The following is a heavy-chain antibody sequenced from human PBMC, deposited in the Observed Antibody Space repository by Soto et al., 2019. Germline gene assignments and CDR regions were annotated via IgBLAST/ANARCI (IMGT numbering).Heavy chain of an antibody. CDR3: AKRGGSHCWGAFDQ. CDR2: ASGTDGTT. CDR1: GFTFRDCA. D-gene: IGHD2-21*01. V-gene: IGHV3-23*01. J-gene: IGHJ4*02. Sequence: EVQLLDSGGGLVQPGGSLRLSCAASGFTFRDCAMCWVRQAPGKGLEWLSCASGTDGTTYYADSVKGRFTISRDNSKNTLSLPMYSLRAEDTAIYYCAKRGGSHCWGAFDQWGQGTLVTVSS.